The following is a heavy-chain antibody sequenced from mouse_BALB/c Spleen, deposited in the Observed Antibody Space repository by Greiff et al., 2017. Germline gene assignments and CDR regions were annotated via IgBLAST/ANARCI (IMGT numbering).Heavy chain of an antibody. Sequence: QVQLQQSGAELMKPGASVKISCKATGYTFSSYWIEWVKQRPGHGLEWIGEILPGSGSTNYNEKFKGKATFTADTSSNTAYMQLSSLTSEDSAVYYCARGGTARATYYWGQGTTLTVSS. D-gene: IGHD3-2*01. CDR1: GYTFSSYW. CDR2: ILPGSGST. CDR3: ARGGTARATYY. J-gene: IGHJ2*01. V-gene: IGHV1-9*01.